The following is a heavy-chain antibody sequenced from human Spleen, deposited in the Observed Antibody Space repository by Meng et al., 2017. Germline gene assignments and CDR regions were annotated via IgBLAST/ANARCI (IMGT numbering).Heavy chain of an antibody. CDR1: GGSFSSYY. Sequence: SQTLSLTCAVYGGSFSSYYWSWIRQPPGKGLEWIGYIYYSGSTNYNPSLKSRVTISVDTSKNQFSLKLSSVTAADTAVYYCARERVVVAGRLYDYWGQGTLVTVSS. J-gene: IGHJ4*02. V-gene: IGHV4-59*01. CDR3: ARERVVVAGRLYDY. D-gene: IGHD2-15*01. CDR2: IYYSGST.